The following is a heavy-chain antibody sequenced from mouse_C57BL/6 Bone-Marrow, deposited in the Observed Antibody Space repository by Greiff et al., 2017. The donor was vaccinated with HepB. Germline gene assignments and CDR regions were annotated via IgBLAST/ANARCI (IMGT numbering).Heavy chain of an antibody. J-gene: IGHJ2*01. D-gene: IGHD1-1*02. V-gene: IGHV5-9*01. CDR1: GFTFSSYT. Sequence: EVQVVESGGGLVKPGGSLKLSCAASGFTFSSYTMSWVRQTPEKRLEWVATISGGGGNTYYPDSVKGRFTISRDNAKNTLYLQMSSLRSEDTALYYCAILWPSDYWGQGTTLTVSS. CDR3: AILWPSDY. CDR2: ISGGGGNT.